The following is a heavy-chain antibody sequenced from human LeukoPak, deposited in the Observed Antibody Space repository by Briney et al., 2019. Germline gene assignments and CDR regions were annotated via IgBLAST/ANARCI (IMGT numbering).Heavy chain of an antibody. J-gene: IGHJ4*02. CDR1: GFTFSNYA. Sequence: GGSLRLSCAASGFTFSNYAMHWVRQAPGKGLEWVAIVSHDGRNQYYAESVKGRFTISRDSSKNTVSLQMNSLRAGDSALYYCGRDPSARVTIDFWGQGTLVTVFS. CDR2: VSHDGRNQ. CDR3: GRDPSARVTIDF. V-gene: IGHV3-30*04. D-gene: IGHD5-24*01.